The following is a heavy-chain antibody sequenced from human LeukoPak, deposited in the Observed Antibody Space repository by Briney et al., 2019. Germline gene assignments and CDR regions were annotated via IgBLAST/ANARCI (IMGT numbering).Heavy chain of an antibody. CDR2: IYYSGST. V-gene: IGHV4-59*01. Sequence: SETLSLTCTVSGGSISSYYWSWIRQPPGKGLEWIGYIYYSGSTNYNPSLKSRVTISVGTSKNQFSLKLSSVTAADTAVYYCARDSSGLRYFDWLSLKPYYYYGMDVWGQGTTVTVSS. CDR3: ARDSSGLRYFDWLSLKPYYYYGMDV. D-gene: IGHD3-9*01. CDR1: GGSISSYY. J-gene: IGHJ6*02.